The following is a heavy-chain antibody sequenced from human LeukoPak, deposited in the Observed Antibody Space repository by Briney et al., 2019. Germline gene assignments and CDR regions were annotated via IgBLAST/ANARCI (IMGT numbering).Heavy chain of an antibody. Sequence: PGGSLRLSCAASGFTFSSYSMNWVRQAPGKGLEWVSYISSSSSTIYYADSVKGRFTISRDNAKNSLYLQMNSLRAEDTAVYYCAREQGNGGNENRYYYYYYMDVWGKGTTVTVSS. CDR1: GFTFSSYS. D-gene: IGHD4-23*01. J-gene: IGHJ6*03. V-gene: IGHV3-48*01. CDR3: AREQGNGGNENRYYYYYYMDV. CDR2: ISSSSSTI.